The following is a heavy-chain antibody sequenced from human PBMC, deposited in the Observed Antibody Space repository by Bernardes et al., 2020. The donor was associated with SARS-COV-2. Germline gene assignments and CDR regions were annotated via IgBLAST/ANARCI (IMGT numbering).Heavy chain of an antibody. J-gene: IGHJ4*02. Sequence: TMSLNFTFSGGSISNYYLSLIRQPPGKGLEWIGYIYYSVSTNYNPSLKSRVTISVDTSKNQFSLKLSSVTAADTAVYYCARFGRPYYFDYWGQGTLVTVSS. V-gene: IGHV4-59*01. CDR1: GGSISNYY. CDR3: ARFGRPYYFDY. D-gene: IGHD3-10*01. CDR2: IYYSVST.